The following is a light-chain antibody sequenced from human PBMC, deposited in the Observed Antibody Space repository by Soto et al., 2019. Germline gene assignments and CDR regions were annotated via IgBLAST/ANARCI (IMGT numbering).Light chain of an antibody. V-gene: IGLV2-23*03. Sequence: QSALTQPASVSGSPGQSITISCTGTSSDIGGYDLVSWYQHHPGKAPKLMIYEGSKRPSGVSDRFSGSRSGNTASLTISALQAEDEAHYSCCSFAGSATFVFGGGTKLTVL. CDR3: CSFAGSATFV. CDR1: SSDIGGYDL. J-gene: IGLJ3*02. CDR2: EGS.